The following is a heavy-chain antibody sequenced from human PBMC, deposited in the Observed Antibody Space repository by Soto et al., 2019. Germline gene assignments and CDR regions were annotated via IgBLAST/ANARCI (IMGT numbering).Heavy chain of an antibody. CDR2: ISAYNGNT. Sequence: ASVKVSCKASGYTFTSYGISWVRQAPGQGLEWMGWISAYNGNTNYAQKLQGRVTMTTDTSTSTAYMELRSLRSDDTAVYYCARDRAVTTVRGWFDPSGQGTLVTVSS. CDR1: GYTFTSYG. D-gene: IGHD4-17*01. J-gene: IGHJ5*02. CDR3: ARDRAVTTVRGWFDP. V-gene: IGHV1-18*01.